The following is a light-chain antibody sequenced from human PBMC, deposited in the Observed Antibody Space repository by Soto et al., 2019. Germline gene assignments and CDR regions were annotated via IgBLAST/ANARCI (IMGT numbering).Light chain of an antibody. J-gene: IGKJ5*01. Sequence: DIQMTQSPSTLSASAGDRVTITCRASQSISSWLAWYQQKPGKAPKLLIYGASSLESGVPSRFSGSGSGTEFTLTITSLQPDDFATYYCQQLHGYPITFGQGTRLEIK. V-gene: IGKV1-5*01. CDR3: QQLHGYPIT. CDR1: QSISSW. CDR2: GAS.